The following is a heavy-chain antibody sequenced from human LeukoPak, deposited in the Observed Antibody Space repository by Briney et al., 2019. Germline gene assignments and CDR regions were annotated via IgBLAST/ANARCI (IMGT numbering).Heavy chain of an antibody. Sequence: GGSLRLSCAASGFTFDDYAMHWVRQAPGKGLEWVSGISWNSGFIGYVDSVKGRFTISRDNAMNSVYLQMNSLRAEDTALYYCAKGGIAVTGTSFDYWGQGTLVTVSS. D-gene: IGHD6-19*01. CDR3: AKGGIAVTGTSFDY. CDR2: ISWNSGFI. CDR1: GFTFDDYA. V-gene: IGHV3-9*01. J-gene: IGHJ4*02.